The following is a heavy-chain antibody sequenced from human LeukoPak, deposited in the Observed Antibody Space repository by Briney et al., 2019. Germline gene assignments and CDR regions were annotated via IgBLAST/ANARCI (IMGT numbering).Heavy chain of an antibody. CDR2: INHSGST. J-gene: IGHJ4*02. Sequence: PSETLSLTCAVYGGSFSGYYWSWIRQPPGKGLEWIGEINHSGSTNYNPSLKSRVTISVDTSKNQFSLKLSSVTAADTAVYYCARVPSGSYDCWGQGTLVTVSS. V-gene: IGHV4-34*01. CDR1: GGSFSGYY. D-gene: IGHD1-26*01. CDR3: ARVPSGSYDC.